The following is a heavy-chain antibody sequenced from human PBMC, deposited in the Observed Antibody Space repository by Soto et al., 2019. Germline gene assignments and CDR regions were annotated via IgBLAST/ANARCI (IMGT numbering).Heavy chain of an antibody. CDR1: GFTFDDYA. D-gene: IGHD3-10*01. J-gene: IGHJ6*02. V-gene: IGHV3-9*01. CDR2: ISWNSGNI. Sequence: GGSLRLSCVASGFTFDDYAMHWVRQAPGRGLEWVSGISWNSGNIGYADSVKGRFTISRDNAKNSLYLQMNSLRAEDTALYYCAKDGGSGSYFIYYYGMDVWGQGTTVTVSS. CDR3: AKDGGSGSYFIYYYGMDV.